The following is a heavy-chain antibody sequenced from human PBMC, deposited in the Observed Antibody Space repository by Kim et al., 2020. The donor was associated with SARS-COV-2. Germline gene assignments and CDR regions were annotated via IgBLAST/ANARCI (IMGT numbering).Heavy chain of an antibody. CDR1: GFTFSSYA. Sequence: GGSLRLSCAASGFTFSSYAMHWVRQAPGKGLEWVAVISYDGSNKYYADSVKGRFTISRDNSKNTLYLQMNSLRAEDTAVYYCARDIGAEGAIVLDYWGQGTLVTVSS. CDR2: ISYDGSNK. CDR3: ARDIGAEGAIVLDY. J-gene: IGHJ4*02. V-gene: IGHV3-30*04. D-gene: IGHD3-16*02.